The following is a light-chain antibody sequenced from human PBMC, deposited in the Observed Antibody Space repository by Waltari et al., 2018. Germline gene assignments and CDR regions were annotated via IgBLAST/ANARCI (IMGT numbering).Light chain of an antibody. CDR2: KTA. V-gene: IGKV1-5*03. J-gene: IGKJ2*03. CDR1: QSISPW. CDR3: QQYNSYPYS. Sequence: DIQMTQSPSTLSASVGDRVSITCRASQSISPWLAWYQQKPGKAPKVVIYKTATLESGVPSRFSGSGSGTEFTLTISSLQPDDVAAYYCQQYNSYPYSFGQGTKLEIK.